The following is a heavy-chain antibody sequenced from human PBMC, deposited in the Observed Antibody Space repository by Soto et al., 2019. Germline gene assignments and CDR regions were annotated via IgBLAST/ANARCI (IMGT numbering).Heavy chain of an antibody. CDR3: AHKLRYLDPMDV. V-gene: IGHV2-5*01. CDR2: IYWNDTK. CDR1: VFSLNTGGVA. D-gene: IGHD3-3*01. J-gene: IGHJ6*02. Sequence: TGPTLVNPTDTLTVTCSFSVFSLNTGGVAVGWIRQPPGKALEWLALIYWNDTKQYSPSLKTRLTVTKDTSKNQVVLTVTKLSPVDTGTYYCAHKLRYLDPMDVWGQGTTVTVS.